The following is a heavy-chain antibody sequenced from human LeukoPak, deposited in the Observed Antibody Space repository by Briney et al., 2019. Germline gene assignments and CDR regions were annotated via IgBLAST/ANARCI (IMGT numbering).Heavy chain of an antibody. Sequence: GESLKISFSPSGSNFPNQWLAWVRKMPGKGLEWVGNIYPGDSDTRYNPSFQGHVTISADKSTSTAYLQWSRLQASDTAMYYCARRSVADTTGYGLDLWGQGTLVTVSS. J-gene: IGHJ3*01. CDR3: ARRSVADTTGYGLDL. CDR1: GSNFPNQW. V-gene: IGHV5-51*01. CDR2: IYPGDSDT. D-gene: IGHD4-11*01.